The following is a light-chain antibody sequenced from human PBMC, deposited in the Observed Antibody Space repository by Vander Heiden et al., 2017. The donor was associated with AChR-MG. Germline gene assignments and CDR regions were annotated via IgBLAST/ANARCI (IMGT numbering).Light chain of an antibody. V-gene: IGLV2-14*03. CDR3: SSYTSNSTVV. J-gene: IGLJ2*01. Sequence: QSALTQPASVSGSPGQSITISCTGTSSDVGAYNYVSWYQKHPGKAPKRMIYDVTYRPSGISNRFSGSKSGNTASLTISGLQAEDEADYYCSSYTSNSTVVFGGGTKLTVL. CDR2: DVT. CDR1: SSDVGAYNY.